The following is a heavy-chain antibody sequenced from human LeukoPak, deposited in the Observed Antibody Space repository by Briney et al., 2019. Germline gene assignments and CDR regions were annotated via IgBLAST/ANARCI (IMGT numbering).Heavy chain of an antibody. Sequence: GGSLRLSCAASGFTFNSYGMHWVRQAPGKGLEWVAVIWYDGSKKYYSDSVKGRFTISRDNSKNTLYLQMNSLRAEDTAVYYCAKASRDLGYYFDYWGQGTLVTVSS. D-gene: IGHD3-16*01. CDR3: AKASRDLGYYFDY. CDR1: GFTFNSYG. J-gene: IGHJ4*02. CDR2: IWYDGSKK. V-gene: IGHV3-33*06.